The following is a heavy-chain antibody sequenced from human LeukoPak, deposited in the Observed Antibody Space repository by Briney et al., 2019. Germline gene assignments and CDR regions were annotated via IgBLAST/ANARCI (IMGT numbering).Heavy chain of an antibody. CDR2: IYYSGST. CDR1: GGSISSSS. V-gene: IGHV4-59*08. CDR3: ARHLSSGWYYSFDY. D-gene: IGHD6-19*01. J-gene: IGHJ4*02. Sequence: SETLSFTCTVSGGSISSSSWGWSWIRQPPGKGLEWIGYIYYSGSTNYNPSLKSRVTISLDTSKNQFSLRVSSVSAADTAVYYCARHLSSGWYYSFDYWGQGTLVTVSS.